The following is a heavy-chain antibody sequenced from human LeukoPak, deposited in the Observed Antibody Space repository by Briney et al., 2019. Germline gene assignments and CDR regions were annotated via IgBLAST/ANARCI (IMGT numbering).Heavy chain of an antibody. Sequence: WASVKVSCKASGGTFSSYAISWVRQAPGQGLEWMGGIIPIFGTANYAQKFQGRVTITADESTSTAYMELSSLRSEDTAVYYCARVGSNDYVWGSYRYFDYWGQGTLVTVSS. CDR3: ARVGSNDYVWGSYRYFDY. J-gene: IGHJ4*02. CDR1: GGTFSSYA. V-gene: IGHV1-69*13. CDR2: IIPIFGTA. D-gene: IGHD3-16*02.